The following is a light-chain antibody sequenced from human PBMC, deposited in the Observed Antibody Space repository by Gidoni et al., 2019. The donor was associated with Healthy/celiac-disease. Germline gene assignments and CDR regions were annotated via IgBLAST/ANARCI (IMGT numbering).Light chain of an antibody. J-gene: IGKJ4*01. Sequence: DIPMTQSPSSLSASVGDRVTITCQASQDISNYLHWYQQKPGKAPKLLIYDASNLETGVPSRFSGSGSGTEFTLTISSLQPEDIATYYCQQYDNHPLTFGGGTKVEIK. CDR1: QDISNY. CDR3: QQYDNHPLT. V-gene: IGKV1-33*01. CDR2: DAS.